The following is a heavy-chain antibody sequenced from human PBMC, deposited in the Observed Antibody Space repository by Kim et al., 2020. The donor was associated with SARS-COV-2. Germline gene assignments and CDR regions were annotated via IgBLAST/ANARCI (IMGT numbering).Heavy chain of an antibody. V-gene: IGHV3-30*01. J-gene: IGHJ6*02. CDR3: AAKAHDYYGMDV. Sequence: YYADSVTDRFTISSDTSKNALYLQMNSLRPEDTVVYYCAAKAHDYYGMDVWGQGTTVTVSS.